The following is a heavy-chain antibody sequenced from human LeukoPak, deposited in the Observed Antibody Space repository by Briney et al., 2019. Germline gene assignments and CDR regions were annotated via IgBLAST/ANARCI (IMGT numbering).Heavy chain of an antibody. V-gene: IGHV3-30*03. CDR1: GFTFSSYG. J-gene: IGHJ4*02. CDR3: ARGPEYLGYFDY. D-gene: IGHD2-2*01. CDR2: ISYDGSNK. Sequence: GGSLRLSCAASGFTFSSYGMHWVRQAPGKGLEWVAVISYDGSNKYYADSVKGRFTISRDNSKNTLYLQMNSLRAEDTAVYYCARGPEYLGYFDYWGQGTLVTVSS.